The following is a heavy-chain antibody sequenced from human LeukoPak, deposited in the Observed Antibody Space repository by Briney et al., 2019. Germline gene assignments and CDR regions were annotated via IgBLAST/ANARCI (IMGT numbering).Heavy chain of an antibody. V-gene: IGHV3-23*01. D-gene: IGHD1-26*01. CDR2: ISGSLDST. CDR3: ATRSVVGR. J-gene: IGHJ4*02. Sequence: SGGSLRLSCAASGFTFSSYAMSWVRQAPGKGLEWVSSISGSLDSTYYADSVKGRFTISRDNSKNTLYLEMNNLKAEDTAIYYCATRSVVGRGGQGTLVIVSS. CDR1: GFTFSSYA.